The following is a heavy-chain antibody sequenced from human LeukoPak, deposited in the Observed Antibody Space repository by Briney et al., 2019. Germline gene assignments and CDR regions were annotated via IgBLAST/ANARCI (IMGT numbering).Heavy chain of an antibody. V-gene: IGHV1-8*01. CDR2: MHPNSDNR. CDR1: GYTFISYD. J-gene: IGHJ4*02. CDR3: ARGNGDAFDY. Sequence: ASVKVSCKASGYTFISYDINWVRQAAGQGLGWMGWMHPNSDNRGYAQNFQGRVTMTKNTSISTAYMELSSLRSEDTAMYYCARGNGDAFDYWGQGTLVTVSS. D-gene: IGHD7-27*01.